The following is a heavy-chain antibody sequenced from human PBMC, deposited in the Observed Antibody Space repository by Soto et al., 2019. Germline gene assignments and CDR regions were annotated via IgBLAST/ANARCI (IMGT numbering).Heavy chain of an antibody. Sequence: ASIKVSCKASGYTFTGYYVDWVRQVPGQGLECMGWINPNSGDTYLAQRFQGRVTMNRDTSIGTAYMELRGLTSDDTAEYYCAKGGAIVAAGTRVYLYNAMDVWGQGTTVTVSS. CDR3: AKGGAIVAAGTRVYLYNAMDV. D-gene: IGHD1-26*01. V-gene: IGHV1-2*02. CDR1: GYTFTGYY. J-gene: IGHJ6*02. CDR2: INPNSGDT.